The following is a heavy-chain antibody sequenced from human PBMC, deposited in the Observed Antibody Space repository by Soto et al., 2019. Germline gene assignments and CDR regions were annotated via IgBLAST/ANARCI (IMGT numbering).Heavy chain of an antibody. CDR1: GFTFSNYA. V-gene: IGHV3-30-3*01. CDR2: VSYDGSKQ. J-gene: IGHJ4*02. D-gene: IGHD3-22*01. Sequence: QVQLVESGGGVVQPGRSLRVSCAASGFTFSNYAMHWVRQAPGKGLEWVAVVSYDGSKQFYADSVEGRFTISRDSSKSTLYLHMDNLRDEDTAVYYCERDRVYYYDNSGYYNFDYWGQGTLVTVSS. CDR3: ERDRVYYYDNSGYYNFDY.